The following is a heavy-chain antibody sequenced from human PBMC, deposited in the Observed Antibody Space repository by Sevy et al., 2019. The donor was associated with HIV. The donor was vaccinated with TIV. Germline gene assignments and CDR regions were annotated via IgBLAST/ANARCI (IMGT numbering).Heavy chain of an antibody. D-gene: IGHD1-1*01. CDR2: IYTSGRT. J-gene: IGHJ4*02. CDR3: TRGEVQLWPSGFDY. Sequence: SETLSLTCTVSGDSISSYYWSWIRQPAGNGLEWIGRIYTSGRTNYNPSLKSRVTMSVDTSKNQFSLKLRSVTAADTAVYFCTRGEVQLWPSGFDYSGQGTVVTVSS. CDR1: GDSISSYY. V-gene: IGHV4-4*07.